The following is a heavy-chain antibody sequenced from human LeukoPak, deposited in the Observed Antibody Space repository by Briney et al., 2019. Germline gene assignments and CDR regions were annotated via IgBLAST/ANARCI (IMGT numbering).Heavy chain of an antibody. D-gene: IGHD1-14*01. V-gene: IGHV4-59*08. Sequence: SETLSPTCTVSGGSISSYYWSWIRQPPGKGLEYIGYIYYSGNTNSNPSLNSRVTISVDTSKNQFSLKLSSVTAADTAVYYCARRGSGASLEYYFDLWGRGTLVTVSS. CDR3: ARRGSGASLEYYFDL. J-gene: IGHJ2*01. CDR1: GGSISSYY. CDR2: IYYSGNT.